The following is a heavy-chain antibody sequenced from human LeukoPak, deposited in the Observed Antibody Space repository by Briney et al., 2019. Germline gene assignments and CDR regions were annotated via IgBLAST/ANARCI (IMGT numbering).Heavy chain of an antibody. J-gene: IGHJ1*01. Sequence: PGGSLRLSCSASGFSFSDYDMNWVRQAPGKGLEWVSAISGRASHVYYGESVKGRFTISRDNAKNSLYLQLYSLRVQDTAVYHCGRAFPPLRTSSAGDLWGQWTLVTVSS. CDR1: GFSFSDYD. D-gene: IGHD3-16*01. CDR3: GRAFPPLRTSSAGDL. CDR2: ISGRASHV. V-gene: IGHV3-21*01.